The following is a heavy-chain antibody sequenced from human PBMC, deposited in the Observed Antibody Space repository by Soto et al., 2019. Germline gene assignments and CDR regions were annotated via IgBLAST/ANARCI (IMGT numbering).Heavy chain of an antibody. D-gene: IGHD3-9*01. CDR2: IYYSGST. J-gene: IGHJ3*02. Sequence: SETLSLTCTVSGGSISSGGYYWSWIRQHPGKGLEWIGYIYYSGSTYYNPSLKSRVTISVDTSKNQFSLKLSSVTAADTAVYYCASGTYYDILTGYTNDAFDIWGQGTMVTVS. CDR3: ASGTYYDILTGYTNDAFDI. V-gene: IGHV4-31*03. CDR1: GGSISSGGYY.